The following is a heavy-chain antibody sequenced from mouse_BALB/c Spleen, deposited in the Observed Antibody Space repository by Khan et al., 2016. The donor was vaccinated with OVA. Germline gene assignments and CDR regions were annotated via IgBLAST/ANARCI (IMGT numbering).Heavy chain of an antibody. CDR2: INPSTGYT. CDR1: GYTFTSYW. J-gene: IGHJ4*01. CDR3: ASSYYYGSSYYAMDY. D-gene: IGHD1-1*01. V-gene: IGHV1-7*01. Sequence: QLQQSGAELAKPGASVKMSCKASGYTFTSYWMHWVKQRPGQGLEWIGYINPSTGYTEYNQKFKDKATLTADKSSSTAYMQLSSLTSEDSAVYYCASSYYYGSSYYAMDYWGQGTSVTVSS.